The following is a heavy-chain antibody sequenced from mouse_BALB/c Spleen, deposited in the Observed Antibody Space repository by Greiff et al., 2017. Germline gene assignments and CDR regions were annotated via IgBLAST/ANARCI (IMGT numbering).Heavy chain of an antibody. V-gene: IGHV14-4*02. CDR1: GFNIKDYY. CDR3: NGTPNYCGSSYIAMDY. CDR2: IDPENGDT. D-gene: IGHD1-1*01. Sequence: EVQLQQSGAELVRPGASVKLSCTASGFNIKDYYMHWVKQRPEQGLEWIGWIDPENGDTEYAPKFQGKATMTADTSSNTAYLQLSSLTSEDTAVYYCNGTPNYCGSSYIAMDYWGQGTSVTVSS. J-gene: IGHJ4*01.